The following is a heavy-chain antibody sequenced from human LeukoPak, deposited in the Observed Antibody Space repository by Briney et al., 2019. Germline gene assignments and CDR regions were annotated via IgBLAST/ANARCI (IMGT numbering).Heavy chain of an antibody. CDR3: AREGLDGHNCPALDI. CDR1: GFTFSSYS. J-gene: IGHJ3*02. Sequence: GGSLRLSCAASGFTFSSYSMNWVRQAPGKGLEWVSSISSSSSYIYYADSVKGRFTISRDNAKNSLYLQMNSLRAEDTAVYYCAREGLDGHNCPALDIWGQGTMVTVSS. D-gene: IGHD5-24*01. CDR2: ISSSSSYI. V-gene: IGHV3-21*01.